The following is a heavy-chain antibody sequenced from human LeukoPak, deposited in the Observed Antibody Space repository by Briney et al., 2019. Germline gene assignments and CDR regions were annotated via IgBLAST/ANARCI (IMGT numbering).Heavy chain of an antibody. CDR1: GFTFSSYE. D-gene: IGHD4-11*01. CDR3: VRGVPKTSYYYYYMDV. V-gene: IGHV3-48*03. CDR2: ISSSGSTI. Sequence: GGSLRLSCAASGFTFSSYEMNWVRQAPGKGLEWVSYISSSGSTIYYADSVKGRFTISRDNAKNSLYLQMNSLRAEDTAVYYCVRGVPKTSYYYYYMDVWGKGTTVTVSS. J-gene: IGHJ6*03.